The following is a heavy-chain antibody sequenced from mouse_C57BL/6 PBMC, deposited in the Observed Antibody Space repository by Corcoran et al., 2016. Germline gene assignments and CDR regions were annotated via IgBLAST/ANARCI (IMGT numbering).Heavy chain of an antibody. CDR3: VREDDYGSSVWYCDV. J-gene: IGHJ1*03. D-gene: IGHD1-1*01. CDR2: INPNNGGT. CDR1: GYTFTDYY. Sequence: EVQLQQSGPELVKPGASVKISCKASGYTFTDYYMNWVKQSHGKSLEWIGDINPNNGGTSYNQKFKGKATLTVDKSASTAYMELRSLTSEDAAVYYCVREDDYGSSVWYCDVWGTGTTVTVSS. V-gene: IGHV1-26*01.